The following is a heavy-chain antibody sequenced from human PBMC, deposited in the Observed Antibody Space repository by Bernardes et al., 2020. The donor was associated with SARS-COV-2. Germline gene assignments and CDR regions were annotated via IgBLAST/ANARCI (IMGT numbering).Heavy chain of an antibody. D-gene: IGHD2-2*02. Sequence: SAPTLVKPTQTLTLTCTFSGFSLSTSGVGVGWIRQPPGKALEWLALIYWNDDKRYSPSLKSRLTITKDTSKNQVVLTMTNMDPVDTATYYCAHRQDPHCSSTSCYTFSKDWFDPWGQGTLVTVSS. CDR2: IYWNDDK. CDR1: GFSLSTSGVG. CDR3: AHRQDPHCSSTSCYTFSKDWFDP. J-gene: IGHJ5*02. V-gene: IGHV2-5*01.